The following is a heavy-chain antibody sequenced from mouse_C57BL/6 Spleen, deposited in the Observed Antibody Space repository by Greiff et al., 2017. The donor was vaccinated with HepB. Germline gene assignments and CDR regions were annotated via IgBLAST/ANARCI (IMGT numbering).Heavy chain of an antibody. CDR3: ATGYYDYDVGFAY. J-gene: IGHJ3*01. CDR1: GYTFTDYY. V-gene: IGHV1-26*01. Sequence: VQLQQSGPELVKPGASVKISCKASGYTFTDYYMNWVKQSHGKSLEWIGDINPNNGGTSYNQKFKGKATLTVDKSSSTAYMELRSLTSEDSAVYYCATGYYDYDVGFAYWGQGTLVTVSA. CDR2: INPNNGGT. D-gene: IGHD2-4*01.